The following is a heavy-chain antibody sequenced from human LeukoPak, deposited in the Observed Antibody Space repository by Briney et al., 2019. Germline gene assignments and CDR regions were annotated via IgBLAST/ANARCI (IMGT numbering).Heavy chain of an antibody. Sequence: GGSLRLSCAASGFTFSTYTMNWVRQAPGKGLEWVSSIYSSGSYIYYADSVQGRFTISRDNAKNSLYLQMNSLRAEDAALYYCARDRTTVSSPLDYWGQGTLVIVSS. CDR1: GFTFSTYT. J-gene: IGHJ4*02. CDR3: ARDRTTVSSPLDY. CDR2: IYSSGSYI. D-gene: IGHD4-17*01. V-gene: IGHV3-21*01.